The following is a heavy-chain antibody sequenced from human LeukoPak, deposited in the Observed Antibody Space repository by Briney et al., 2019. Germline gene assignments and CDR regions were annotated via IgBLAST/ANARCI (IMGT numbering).Heavy chain of an antibody. CDR1: GFIFSTYG. D-gene: IGHD5-12*01. V-gene: IGHV3-30*02. CDR3: AKWALRGYSGYVYFDY. CDR2: IRNDGSDK. J-gene: IGHJ4*02. Sequence: GGSLRLSCAASGFIFSTYGMHWVRQAPGKGLEWVAFIRNDGSDKYYAVSVKGRFAISRDNSKNTLYLQMNSLRAEDTAVYYCAKWALRGYSGYVYFDYWGQGTLVTVSS.